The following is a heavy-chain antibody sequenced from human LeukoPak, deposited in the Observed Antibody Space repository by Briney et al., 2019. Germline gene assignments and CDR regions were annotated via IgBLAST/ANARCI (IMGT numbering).Heavy chain of an antibody. J-gene: IGHJ4*02. CDR3: ASSPVITRD. Sequence: GGSLRLSCAASGITFSNYWMHWVRQAPGKGLEWVSRINSDGSRITYADSVKGRFTVSRDNAKNTLYLQMNSLRVEDTAVYYCASSPVITRDWGQGTLVTVSS. D-gene: IGHD3-22*01. V-gene: IGHV3-74*01. CDR2: INSDGSRI. CDR1: GITFSNYW.